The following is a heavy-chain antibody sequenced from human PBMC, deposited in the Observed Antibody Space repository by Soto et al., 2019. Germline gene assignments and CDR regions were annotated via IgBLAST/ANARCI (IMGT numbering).Heavy chain of an antibody. J-gene: IGHJ4*02. V-gene: IGHV3-33*01. CDR2: IWNDGKNK. Sequence: QVQLVESGGGVVQPGVSLRLSCAASGFNFKNYGVHWVRQGPGKGLEWVAVIWNDGKNKYYGDSVQGRVTISRDNSKNTVYLQLNSLRADDTAVYQCARDPGRGEPPFDYWGQGTLVTVSS. D-gene: IGHD3-10*01. CDR3: ARDPGRGEPPFDY. CDR1: GFNFKNYG.